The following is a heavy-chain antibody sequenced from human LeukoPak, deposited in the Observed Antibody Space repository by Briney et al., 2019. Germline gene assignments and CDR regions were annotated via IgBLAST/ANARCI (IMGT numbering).Heavy chain of an antibody. D-gene: IGHD6-19*01. CDR2: IKPDGSEK. CDR3: ARGGAGHSSGWYASYY. J-gene: IGHJ4*02. CDR1: GFTFTSYW. V-gene: IGHV3-7*01. Sequence: GGSLRLSCAATGFTFTSYWMNWVRQAPGKGLEWVANIKPDGSEKNYVDSVKGRFTISRDNAKNSLYLQMNSLRAEDTAVYYCARGGAGHSSGWYASYYWGQGTLVTVSS.